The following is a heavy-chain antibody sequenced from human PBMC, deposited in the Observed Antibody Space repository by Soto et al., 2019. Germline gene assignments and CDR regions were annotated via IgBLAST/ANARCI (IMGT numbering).Heavy chain of an antibody. V-gene: IGHV1-3*01. CDR3: ASAAEAAAVFWEFDP. J-gene: IGHJ5*02. Sequence: KFQGRVTITRDTSASTAYMELSSLRSEDTAVYYCASAAEAAAVFWEFDPWGQGTLVTVSS. D-gene: IGHD6-13*01.